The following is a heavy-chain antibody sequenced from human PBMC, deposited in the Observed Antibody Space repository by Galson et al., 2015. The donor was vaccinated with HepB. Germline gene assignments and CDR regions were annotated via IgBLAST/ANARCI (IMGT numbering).Heavy chain of an antibody. CDR3: AGGIAVAGTEYYFDY. CDR1: GYTFTSYA. Sequence: SCKASGYTFTSYAMNWVRQAPGQGLEWMGWINTNTGNPTYAQGFTGRFVFSLDTSVSTAYLQISSLKAEDTAVYYCAGGIAVAGTEYYFDYWGQGALVTVSS. J-gene: IGHJ4*02. D-gene: IGHD6-19*01. V-gene: IGHV7-4-1*02. CDR2: INTNTGNP.